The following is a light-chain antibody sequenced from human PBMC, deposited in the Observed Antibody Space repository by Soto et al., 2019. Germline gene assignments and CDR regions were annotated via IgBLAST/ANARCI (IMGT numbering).Light chain of an antibody. CDR2: GAS. CDR3: QQCFSSPIT. CDR1: QTVSSNC. J-gene: IGKJ4*01. Sequence: EIVLTQSPGTLSLSPGERATLSCRASQTVSSNCLAWYQQKSGQTPRLLIYGASSRATGIPDRFSGSGSATHFTLTISRLEPEDFAVYFCQQCFSSPITFGGGTRVEIK. V-gene: IGKV3-20*01.